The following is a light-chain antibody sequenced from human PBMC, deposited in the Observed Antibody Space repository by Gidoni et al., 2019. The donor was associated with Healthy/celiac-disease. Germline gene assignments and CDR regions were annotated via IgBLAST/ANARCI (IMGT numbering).Light chain of an antibody. CDR2: EVS. V-gene: IGLV2-14*01. CDR1: SSAVGGDNY. Sequence: QSALTQPASVSGSPGQSITLSCTGTSSAVGGDNYVSWYQQHPGKAPKLMIYEVSNRPSGVSNRFSGSKSGNTASLTISGLQAEDEADYYCSSYTSSSTLLFGGGTKLTVL. CDR3: SSYTSSSTLL. J-gene: IGLJ2*01.